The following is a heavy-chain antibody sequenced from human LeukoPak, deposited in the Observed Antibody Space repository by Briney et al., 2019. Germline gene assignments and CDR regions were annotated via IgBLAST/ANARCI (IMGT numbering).Heavy chain of an antibody. CDR1: GYTFNGYG. J-gene: IGHJ4*02. D-gene: IGHD3-16*02. CDR2: IQYDGSEK. Sequence: PGESLRLSCAASGYTFNGYGMHWVRQAPGKGLEWVAFIQYDGSEKYYADSVKGRCTTSRDNSKNTVYLQMNSLTGEDTAIYYCAREGGTIEIGEFDYWGQGTLVTVSS. CDR3: AREGGTIEIGEFDY. V-gene: IGHV3-30*02.